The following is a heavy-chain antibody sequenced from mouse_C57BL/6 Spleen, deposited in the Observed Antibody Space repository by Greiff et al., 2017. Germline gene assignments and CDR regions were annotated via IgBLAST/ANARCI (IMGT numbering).Heavy chain of an antibody. J-gene: IGHJ3*01. D-gene: IGHD2-2*01. CDR1: GYAFSSSW. V-gene: IGHV1-82*01. Sequence: QVQLKQSGPELVKPGASVKISCKASGYAFSSSWMNWVKQRPGKGLEWIGRIYPGDGDTNYNGKFKGKATLTADKSSSTAYMQLSSLTSEDSAVYFCARGGYEFAYWGQGTLVTVSA. CDR2: IYPGDGDT. CDR3: ARGGYEFAY.